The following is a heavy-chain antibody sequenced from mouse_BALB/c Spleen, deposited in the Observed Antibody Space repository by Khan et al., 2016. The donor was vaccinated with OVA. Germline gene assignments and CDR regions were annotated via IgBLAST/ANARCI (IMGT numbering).Heavy chain of an antibody. CDR1: GYTFTSYW. J-gene: IGHJ4*01. CDR3: AMGNYYGNSVYAMDY. Sequence: DLVKPGASVKLSCKASGYTFTSYWINWIKQRPGQGLEWMGRIAPGSGSTSYNAMFKGKATLTVDTSSTTAYIQFSSLSSEDSAVYFYAMGNYYGNSVYAMDYWGQGTSVTVSS. CDR2: IAPGSGST. V-gene: IGHV1S41*01. D-gene: IGHD1-1*01.